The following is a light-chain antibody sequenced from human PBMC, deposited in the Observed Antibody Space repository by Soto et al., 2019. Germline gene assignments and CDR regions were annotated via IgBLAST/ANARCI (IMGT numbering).Light chain of an antibody. CDR3: CSYAGRSAYFV. V-gene: IGLV2-11*01. J-gene: IGLJ1*01. Sequence: QAVVTQPRSVSGSPGQSVTISCTGTSSDVGTYNFVSWYQQHPGKAPKVVIYDVSQRPSGVPDRFSGSKSGNTASLSISGLQGEDEADYYCCSYAGRSAYFVFGTGTKVTVL. CDR2: DVS. CDR1: SSDVGTYNF.